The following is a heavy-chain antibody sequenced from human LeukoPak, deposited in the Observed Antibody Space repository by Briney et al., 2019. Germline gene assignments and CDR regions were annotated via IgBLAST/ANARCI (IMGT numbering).Heavy chain of an antibody. CDR3: AELGVTMIGGV. V-gene: IGHV3-48*03. CDR2: ISSSGSTI. CDR1: GFTFSSYE. Sequence: GESLRLSCAASGFTFSSYEMHWVRQAPGKGLEWVSYISSSGSTIYYADSVKGRFTISRDNAKNSLYLQMNSLRAEDTAVYYCAELGVTMIGGVWGKGTTVTISS. D-gene: IGHD3-10*02. J-gene: IGHJ6*04.